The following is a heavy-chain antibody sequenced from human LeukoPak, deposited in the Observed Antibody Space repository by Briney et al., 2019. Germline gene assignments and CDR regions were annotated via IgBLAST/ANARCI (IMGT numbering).Heavy chain of an antibody. V-gene: IGHV4-59*08. J-gene: IGHJ4*02. CDR2: IYYSGST. CDR1: GGSISSYY. Sequence: SETLSLTCTVSGGSISSYYWSWIRQPPGKGLEWIGYIYYSGSTNYNPSLKSRVTISVDTSKNQFSLKLSSVTAADTAVYYCARVGYDFWSGYSDYWGQGTLVTVSS. D-gene: IGHD3-3*01. CDR3: ARVGYDFWSGYSDY.